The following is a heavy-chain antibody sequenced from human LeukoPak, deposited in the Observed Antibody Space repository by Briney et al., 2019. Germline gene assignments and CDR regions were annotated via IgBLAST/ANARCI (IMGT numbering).Heavy chain of an antibody. CDR2: IGSGSTDI. J-gene: IGHJ4*02. CDR3: VGGGSLRGATLSDY. D-gene: IGHD1-26*01. V-gene: IGHV3-11*01. Sequence: LSLTCTVSGGSISTSNYYWGWIRQAPGKRLEWVSYIGSGSTDILYADSVKGRFTISRDDANNSLYLQMNSLRAEDTAVYYCVGGGSLRGATLSDYWGQGTLVTVSS. CDR1: GGSISTSNYY.